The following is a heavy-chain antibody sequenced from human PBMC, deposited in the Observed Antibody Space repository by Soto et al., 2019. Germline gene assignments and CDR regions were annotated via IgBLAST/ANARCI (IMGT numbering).Heavy chain of an antibody. D-gene: IGHD2-15*01. J-gene: IGHJ6*03. CDR2: MNPNSGNT. CDR3: ARVGLPDYYYYYMDV. Sequence: ASVKVSCKASGYTFTNYDINWVRQATGQGLEWMGWMNPNSGNTVSAQKFQGRVTMTMDTSTSTVYMELSSLRSEDTAVYYCARVGLPDYYYYYMDVWGKGTTVTVSS. V-gene: IGHV1-8*01. CDR1: GYTFTNYD.